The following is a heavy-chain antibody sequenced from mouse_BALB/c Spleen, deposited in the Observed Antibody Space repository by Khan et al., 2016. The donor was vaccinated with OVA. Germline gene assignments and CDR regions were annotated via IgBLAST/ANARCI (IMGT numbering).Heavy chain of an antibody. CDR2: IWPGGST. J-gene: IGHJ1*01. Sequence: QVQLKESGPGLVAPSQSLSITCTVSGFSLTSYGVHWVSQPPGKGLEWLGVIWPGGSTNYNSALRSRLTINKENSKSQVFLKMNNPQTSDTESDCCARDLGSSHWYFDVWGAGTTVTVSS. D-gene: IGHD1-1*01. CDR3: ARDLGSSHWYFDV. CDR1: GFSLTSYG. V-gene: IGHV2-9*02.